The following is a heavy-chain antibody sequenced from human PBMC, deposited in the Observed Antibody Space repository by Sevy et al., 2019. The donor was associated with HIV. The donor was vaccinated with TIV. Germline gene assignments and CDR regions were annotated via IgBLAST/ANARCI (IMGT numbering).Heavy chain of an antibody. CDR1: GFTFSHHN. D-gene: IGHD7-27*01. J-gene: IGHJ4*02. V-gene: IGHV3-48*02. CDR2: ISKSGSTT. CDR3: AREENRELGTIPLDS. Sequence: GESLKISCAASGFTFSHHNMNWVRQAPGKGLEWISYISKSGSTTHFADSVKGRFTISRDSAKNSLFLEMHSLTDEDTAVYYCAREENRELGTIPLDSWGRGIQVTVSS.